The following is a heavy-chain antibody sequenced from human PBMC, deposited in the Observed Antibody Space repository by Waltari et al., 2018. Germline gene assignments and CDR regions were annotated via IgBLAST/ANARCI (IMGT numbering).Heavy chain of an antibody. D-gene: IGHD6-19*01. Sequence: QLQLQESGPGLVKPSETLSLTCTVSGGSISSSSYYWGWIRQPPGKGLEWIGSIYYSGSTYYNPSLKSRVTISVDTSKNQFSLKLSSVTAADTAVYYCARLLAVALFDYWGQGTLVTVSS. V-gene: IGHV4-39*01. CDR1: GGSISSSSYY. CDR2: IYYSGST. CDR3: ARLLAVALFDY. J-gene: IGHJ4*02.